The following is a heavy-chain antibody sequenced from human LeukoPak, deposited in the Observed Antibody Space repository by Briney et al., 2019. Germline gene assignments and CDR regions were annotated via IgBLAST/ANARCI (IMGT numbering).Heavy chain of an antibody. CDR1: AFTFSSYS. CDR3: ARSEFEAFDM. D-gene: IGHD3-10*01. Sequence: GGSLRLSCAASAFTFSSYSMTWVRQAPGKGLEWVSSINSNSNYMSYADSVKGRFTISRDNAKNSLYLQMTSLRAEDTAVYYCARSEFEAFDMWGQGTMVTVSS. J-gene: IGHJ3*02. CDR2: INSNSNYM. V-gene: IGHV3-21*01.